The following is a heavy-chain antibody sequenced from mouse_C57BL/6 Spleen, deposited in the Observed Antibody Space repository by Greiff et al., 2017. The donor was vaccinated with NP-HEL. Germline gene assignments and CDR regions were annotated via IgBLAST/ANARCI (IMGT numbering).Heavy chain of an antibody. D-gene: IGHD2-3*01. CDR1: GYTFTSYW. Sequence: QVQLQQPGAELVKPGASVKLSCKASGYTFTSYWMHWVKQRPGQGLEWIGMIHPNSGSTNYNEKFKSKATLTVDKSSSTAYMQLSSLTSEDSAVYYCAREDDGYLFDYWGQGTTLTVSS. CDR3: AREDDGYLFDY. CDR2: IHPNSGST. J-gene: IGHJ2*01. V-gene: IGHV1-64*01.